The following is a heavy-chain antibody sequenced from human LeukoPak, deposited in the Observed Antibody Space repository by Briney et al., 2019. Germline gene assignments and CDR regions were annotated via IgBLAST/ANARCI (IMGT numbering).Heavy chain of an antibody. V-gene: IGHV4-61*02. D-gene: IGHD6-19*01. CDR3: ARDKDLPVAGTGAFDI. CDR2: IYTSGST. Sequence: SETLSLTCAVSGGSISSGGYSWSWIRQPPGKGLEWIGRIYTSGSTNYNPSLKSRVTMSVDTSKNQFSLKLSSVTAADTAVYYCARDKDLPVAGTGAFDIWGQGTMVTVSS. J-gene: IGHJ3*02. CDR1: GGSISSGGYS.